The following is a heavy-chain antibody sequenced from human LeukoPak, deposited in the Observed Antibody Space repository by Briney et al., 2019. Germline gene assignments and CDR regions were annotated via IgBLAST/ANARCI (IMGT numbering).Heavy chain of an antibody. CDR2: IYYSGST. J-gene: IGHJ3*02. Sequence: SETLSLTCTVSGGSISSSSYYWGWIRQPPGKGLEWIGSIYYSGSTYYNPSLKSRVTISVDTSKNQFSLKLSSVTAADTAVYYCARHRGYQRPYDAFDIWGQGTMVTVSS. CDR3: ARHRGYQRPYDAFDI. V-gene: IGHV4-39*01. D-gene: IGHD2-2*01. CDR1: GGSISSSSYY.